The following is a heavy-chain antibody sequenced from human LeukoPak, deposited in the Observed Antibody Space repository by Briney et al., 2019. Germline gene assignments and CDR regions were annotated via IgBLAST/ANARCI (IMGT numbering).Heavy chain of an antibody. CDR3: AKEDLYDSSGYYPAPFEY. J-gene: IGHJ4*02. V-gene: IGHV3-53*01. CDR1: GFTVSSNY. D-gene: IGHD3-22*01. CDR2: IYSGGST. Sequence: GGSLRLSCAASGFTVSSNYMSWVRQAPGKGLEWVSVIYSGGSTYYADSVKGRFTISRDNSKNTLYLQMNSLRAEDTAVYYCAKEDLYDSSGYYPAPFEYWGQGTLVTVSS.